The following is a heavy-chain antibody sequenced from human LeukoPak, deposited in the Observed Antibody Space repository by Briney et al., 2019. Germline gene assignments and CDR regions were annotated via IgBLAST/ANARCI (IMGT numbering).Heavy chain of an antibody. CDR3: ASEGAYSSSWPPRDYYYYGMDV. CDR2: ISSNGDNT. Sequence: GGSLRLSCAASGFTFSSYAMHWVRQAPGKGLEYVSAISSNGDNTYYTNSVKGRFTISRDNSKNTLYLQMGSLRAEDMAVYYCASEGAYSSSWPPRDYYYYGMDVWGQGTTVTV. V-gene: IGHV3-64*01. D-gene: IGHD6-13*01. CDR1: GFTFSSYA. J-gene: IGHJ6*02.